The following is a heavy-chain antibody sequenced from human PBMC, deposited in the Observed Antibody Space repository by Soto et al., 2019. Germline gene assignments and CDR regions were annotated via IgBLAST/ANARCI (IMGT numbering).Heavy chain of an antibody. CDR3: SILVTTANFDH. V-gene: IGHV3-23*01. J-gene: IGHJ4*02. CDR1: GFTFSSYA. CDR2: ISGSGGST. Sequence: GGSLRLSCAASGFTFSSYAVSWVRQAPGKGLEWVSAISGSGGSTYYADSVKGRFTISRDNSKNTLYLQMNSLRAEDTAVYYCSILVTTANFDHWGQGTLVTVSS. D-gene: IGHD5-18*01.